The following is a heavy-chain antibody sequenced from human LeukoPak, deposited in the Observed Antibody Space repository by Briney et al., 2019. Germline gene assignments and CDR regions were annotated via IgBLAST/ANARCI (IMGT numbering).Heavy chain of an antibody. Sequence: SETLSLTCTVTGDSMGTYYWSFIRQPAGKGLEWIGRIHTSGTTWYNASLKSRVTISVDTSKSQFSLNLSSVTAADTAIYYCARGTRALDAFDIWGQGTMVTVSS. CDR2: IHTSGTT. CDR1: GDSMGTYY. CDR3: ARGTRALDAFDI. J-gene: IGHJ3*02. V-gene: IGHV4-4*07.